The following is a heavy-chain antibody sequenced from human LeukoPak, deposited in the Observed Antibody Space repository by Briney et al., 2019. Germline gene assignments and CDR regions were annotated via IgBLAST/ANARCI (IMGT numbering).Heavy chain of an antibody. CDR3: ASQYSGYDYDAFDI. D-gene: IGHD5-12*01. J-gene: IGHJ3*02. CDR1: GGTFTSYA. CDR2: FIPILAIA. Sequence: SVKVSCKASGGTFTSYAISWVRQAPGQGLQWMGRFIPILAIANYAQNFQGRVTITADKSTSTAYMELSSLRSEDTAVYYCASQYSGYDYDAFDIWGQGTMVTVSS. V-gene: IGHV1-69*04.